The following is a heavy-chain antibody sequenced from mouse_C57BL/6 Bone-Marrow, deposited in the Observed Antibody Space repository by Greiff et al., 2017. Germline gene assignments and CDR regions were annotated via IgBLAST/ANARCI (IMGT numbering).Heavy chain of an antibody. V-gene: IGHV1-82*01. D-gene: IGHD2-12*01. CDR3: ARGGDSYGYFDV. Sequence: VQLQQSGPELVKPGASVKISCKASGYAFSSSWMNWVKQRPGKGLEWIGRIYPGDGDTNYNGKFKGKATLTADKSSSTAYMQLSSLTSEDSAVYVCARGGDSYGYFDVWGTGTTVTVSS. CDR2: IYPGDGDT. J-gene: IGHJ1*03. CDR1: GYAFSSSW.